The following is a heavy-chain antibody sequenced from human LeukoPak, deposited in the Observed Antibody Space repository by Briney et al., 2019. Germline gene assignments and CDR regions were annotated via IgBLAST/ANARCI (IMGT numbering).Heavy chain of an antibody. D-gene: IGHD5-24*01. CDR3: ARADEVASATIGPAGY. CDR1: GCTFTTYG. V-gene: IGHV3-23*01. J-gene: IGHJ4*02. Sequence: GGSLRLSCAASGCTFTTYGMSWVRQAPGKGLEWVSTISNSGSNRYYADSVKGRFTLSRDNSKNTLYLQMNSLRADDTAVYYCARADEVASATIGPAGYWGQGTLVTVSS. CDR2: ISNSGSNR.